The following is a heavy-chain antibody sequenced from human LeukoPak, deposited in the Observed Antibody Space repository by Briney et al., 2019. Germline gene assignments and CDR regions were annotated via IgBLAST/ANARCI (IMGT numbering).Heavy chain of an antibody. Sequence: GASVKVSCKASGYTFTSYGISWVLQAPGQGLEWMGWISAHNGDTNYAQKFQGGVSMTTDTSTSTGYMELRSLTSDDTAVYYCARDLKRTVGATTASDYWGQGTLVTVSS. CDR3: ARDLKRTVGATTASDY. CDR2: ISAHNGDT. V-gene: IGHV1-18*01. J-gene: IGHJ4*02. D-gene: IGHD1-26*01. CDR1: GYTFTSYG.